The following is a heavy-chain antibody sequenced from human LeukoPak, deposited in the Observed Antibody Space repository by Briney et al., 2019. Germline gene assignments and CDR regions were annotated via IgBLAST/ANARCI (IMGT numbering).Heavy chain of an antibody. CDR2: ISGSGDST. J-gene: IGHJ4*02. V-gene: IGHV3-23*01. CDR1: GFTFSSYA. CDR3: AKTRPLDSSSWSHGDY. D-gene: IGHD6-13*01. Sequence: SGGSLRLSCAASGFTFSSYAMSWVRQAPGKGLEWVSAISGSGDSTYYGDSVKGRFTISRDNSKNTLYLQMNSLRAEDTAVYYCAKTRPLDSSSWSHGDYWGQGTLVTVS.